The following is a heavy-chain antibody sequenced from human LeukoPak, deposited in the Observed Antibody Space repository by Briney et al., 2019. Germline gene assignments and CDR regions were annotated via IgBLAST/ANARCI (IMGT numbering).Heavy chain of an antibody. D-gene: IGHD1-26*01. CDR3: ARGAAGATHQITQ. CDR1: GGSISSYY. CDR2: IYYSGST. Sequence: SETLSLTCTVSGGSISSYYWSWIRQPPGKGLEWIGYIYYSGSTNYNPSLKSRVTISVDTSKNQFSLKLSSVTAADTAVCYCARGAAGATHQITQWGQGTLVTVSS. J-gene: IGHJ4*02. V-gene: IGHV4-59*01.